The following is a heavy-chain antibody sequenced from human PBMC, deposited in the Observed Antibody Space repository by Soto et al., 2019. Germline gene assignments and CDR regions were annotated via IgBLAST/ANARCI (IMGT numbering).Heavy chain of an antibody. J-gene: IGHJ4*02. V-gene: IGHV3-15*07. D-gene: IGHD3-16*01. Sequence: PGGSLRLSCAASGFTFTNAWMNWVRQAPGKGLEWVGRVRPKTEGETTDYAAPVKGRFTISRDDSKNTSLLQMNSVKVEDTAVYYCVTASFGPLDWGQGTPVTVSS. CDR3: VTASFGPLD. CDR2: VRPKTEGETT. CDR1: GFTFTNAW.